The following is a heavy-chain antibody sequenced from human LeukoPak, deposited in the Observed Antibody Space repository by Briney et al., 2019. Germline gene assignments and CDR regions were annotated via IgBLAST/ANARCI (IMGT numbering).Heavy chain of an antibody. CDR3: AKTFFGLSYGKIDY. CDR1: EFTFSSYA. D-gene: IGHD5-18*01. J-gene: IGHJ4*02. Sequence: GGSLRLSCATSEFTFSSYAMNWVRQAPGKGLQWVSSITGSGGSTYYADSVKGRFTISRDNFKNTLYLQMNSLRAEDTAVYYCAKTFFGLSYGKIDYWGQGALVTVSS. V-gene: IGHV3-23*01. CDR2: ITGSGGST.